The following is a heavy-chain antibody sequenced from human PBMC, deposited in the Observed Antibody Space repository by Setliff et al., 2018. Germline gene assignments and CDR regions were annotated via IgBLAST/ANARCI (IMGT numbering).Heavy chain of an antibody. J-gene: IGHJ4*02. D-gene: IGHD1-26*01. CDR2: INPSGGST. Sequence: GASVKVSCKASGYTFTSYYMHWVRQAPGQGLEWMGIINPSGGSTSYAQKLQGRVTMTTDTSTSTAYMELRSLRSDDTAVYYCARDLVGATDYWGQGTLVTVSS. CDR1: GYTFTSYY. V-gene: IGHV1-46*01. CDR3: ARDLVGATDY.